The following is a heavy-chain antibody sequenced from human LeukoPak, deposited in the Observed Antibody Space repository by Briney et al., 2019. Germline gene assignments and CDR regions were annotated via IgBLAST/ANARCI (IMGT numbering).Heavy chain of an antibody. V-gene: IGHV3-30*03. CDR2: ISDDGSNK. J-gene: IGHJ4*02. D-gene: IGHD4-17*01. CDR1: GLTFSTYA. CDR3: ARAFSTTAFDY. Sequence: GGSLRLSCAASGLTFSTYAMNWVRQAPGKGLEWVAVISDDGSNKYYAESVKGQFTISRDNSKNTLYLQMNSLRAEDTAVYYCARAFSTTAFDYWGQGTLVTVSS.